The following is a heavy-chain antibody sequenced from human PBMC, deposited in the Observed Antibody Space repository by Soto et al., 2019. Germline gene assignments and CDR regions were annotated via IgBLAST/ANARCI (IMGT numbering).Heavy chain of an antibody. J-gene: IGHJ6*02. D-gene: IGHD4-17*01. V-gene: IGHV1-69*12. CDR1: GGSLSNYG. Sequence: QVQLVQSGAEVKKPGSSVKVSCKASGGSLSNYGISWVRQAPGQGLEWMGGIIPVFGTANYAQKFQGRVTITAIETTNLVYMDVTRLRSEDTAVYYCARGDATKIVVTTYYAMDVWGQGTTVTVSS. CDR2: IIPVFGTA. CDR3: ARGDATKIVVTTYYAMDV.